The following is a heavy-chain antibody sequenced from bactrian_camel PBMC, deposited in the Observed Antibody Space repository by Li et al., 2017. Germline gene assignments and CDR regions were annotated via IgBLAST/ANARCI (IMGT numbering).Heavy chain of an antibody. CDR1: GYTSSKYC. J-gene: IGHJ4*01. Sequence: QVQLVESGGGSVQAGGSLRLSCAASGYTSSKYCMAWFRRAPGKERDFVSAIDSDGSTKYADSVKDRFTFSKDNAKNTLYLQMNSLKPEDTAMYYCAAARGACYYVMYGSDPVYTYWGQGTQVTVS. CDR2: IDSDGST. CDR3: AAARGACYYVMYGSDPVYTY. V-gene: IGHV3S26*01. D-gene: IGHD2*01.